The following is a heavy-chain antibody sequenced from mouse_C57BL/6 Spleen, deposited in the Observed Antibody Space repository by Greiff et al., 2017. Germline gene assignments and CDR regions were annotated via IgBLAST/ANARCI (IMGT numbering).Heavy chain of an antibody. J-gene: IGHJ3*01. V-gene: IGHV1-69*01. CDR1: GYTFTSYW. D-gene: IGHD1-1*01. CDR2: IDPSDSYT. CDR3: ARSQGGSRWFAC. Sequence: QVQLQQPGAELVMPVASVKLSCKASGYTFTSYWMHWVKQRPGQGLEWIGEIDPSDSYTNYNQKFKGKSTLTVDKSSSTAYMQLSSLTSEDSAVYYCARSQGGSRWFACWGEGALVTVSA.